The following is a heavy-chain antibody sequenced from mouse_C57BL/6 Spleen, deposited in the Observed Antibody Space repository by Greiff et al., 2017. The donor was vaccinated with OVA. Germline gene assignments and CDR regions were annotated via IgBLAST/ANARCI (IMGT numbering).Heavy chain of an antibody. Sequence: DVKLQESGGGLVKPGGSLKLSCAASGFTFSSYAMSWVRQTPEKRLEWVATISDGGSYTYYPDNVKGRFTISRDNAKNNLYLQMSHLKSEDTAMYYCARIDYGSSYNFDYWGQGTTLTVSS. D-gene: IGHD1-1*01. CDR2: ISDGGSYT. CDR3: ARIDYGSSYNFDY. J-gene: IGHJ2*01. CDR1: GFTFSSYA. V-gene: IGHV5-4*03.